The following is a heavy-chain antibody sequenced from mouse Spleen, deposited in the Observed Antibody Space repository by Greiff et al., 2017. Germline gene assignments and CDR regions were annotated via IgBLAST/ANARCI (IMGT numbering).Heavy chain of an antibody. CDR1: GFTFSSYA. Sequence: EVKLMESGGGLVKLGGSLKLSCAASGFTFSSYAMSWVRQTPEKRLEWVATISSGGGNTYYPDSVKGRFTISRDNAKNTLYLQMSSLKSEDTAMYYCARLRLRCWYFDVWGAGTTVTVSS. CDR2: ISSGGGNT. CDR3: ARLRLRCWYFDV. D-gene: IGHD1-2*01. V-gene: IGHV5-9*04. J-gene: IGHJ1*01.